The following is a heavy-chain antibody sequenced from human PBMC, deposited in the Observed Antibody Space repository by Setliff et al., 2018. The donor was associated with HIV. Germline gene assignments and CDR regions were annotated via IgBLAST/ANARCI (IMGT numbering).Heavy chain of an antibody. CDR3: ARGREWTHLDY. D-gene: IGHD3-3*01. Sequence: SETLSLTCAVSGGSISTINWWNWVRQPPGKGLECIGEINHSGSTNYNPSLKSRVTMSVDTSKNHFSLKLSSVTAADTAVFYCARGREWTHLDYWGQGTLVTVSS. V-gene: IGHV4-4*02. J-gene: IGHJ4*02. CDR1: GGSISTINW. CDR2: INHSGST.